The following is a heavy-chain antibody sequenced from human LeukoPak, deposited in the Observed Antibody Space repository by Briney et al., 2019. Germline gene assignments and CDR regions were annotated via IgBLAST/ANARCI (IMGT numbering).Heavy chain of an antibody. CDR2: INPSGGRT. J-gene: IGHJ6*02. V-gene: IGHV1-46*01. CDR3: ARTLPAAGRSYYYGMDV. CDR1: GYTFTSYY. D-gene: IGHD2-2*01. Sequence: GASVKVSCKASGYTFTSYYMHWVRQAPGQGVEWMGIINPSGGRTSYAQKFQGRVTMTRVTSTSTVYMELSSLRSEDTAVYYCARTLPAAGRSYYYGMDVWGQGTTVTVSS.